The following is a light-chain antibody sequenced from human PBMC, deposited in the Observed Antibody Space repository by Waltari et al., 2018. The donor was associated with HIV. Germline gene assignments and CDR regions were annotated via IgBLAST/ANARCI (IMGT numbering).Light chain of an antibody. J-gene: IGKJ1*01. CDR2: DGS. V-gene: IGKV3-20*01. Sequence: EIVLTQSPGTLSLSPGESATLSCRVSQSVTSSYVAWYQQKPGQAPKFLMYDGSTRATGIPDRFSGSGSGTDYTLTISKVEPEDFAVYYCQQYGDSWTFGQGTKVEIK. CDR3: QQYGDSWT. CDR1: QSVTSSY.